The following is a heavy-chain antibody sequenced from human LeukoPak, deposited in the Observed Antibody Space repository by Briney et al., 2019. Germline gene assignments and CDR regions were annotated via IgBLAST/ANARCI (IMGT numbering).Heavy chain of an antibody. J-gene: IGHJ4*02. V-gene: IGHV3-21*01. D-gene: IGHD6-19*01. CDR1: GFTFSTYS. CDR3: ARATRGSRWLVTY. Sequence: GGSLRLSCAASGFTFSTYSMNWVRQAPGKGLEWVSSISSSSSYIYYADSVKGRFTISRDNAKNSLYLQMNSLRAEDTAVYYCARATRGSRWLVTYWGQGTLVTVSS. CDR2: ISSSSSYI.